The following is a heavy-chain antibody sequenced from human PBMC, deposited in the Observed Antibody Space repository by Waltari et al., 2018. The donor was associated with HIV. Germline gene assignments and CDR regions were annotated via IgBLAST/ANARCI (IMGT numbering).Heavy chain of an antibody. CDR2: ISTSSSAI. V-gene: IGHV3-48*01. CDR3: ARDRTRYYFDS. J-gene: IGHJ4*02. CDR1: GFRFGSYS. D-gene: IGHD6-6*01. Sequence: EVQLVESGGGLVQPGGSLGLSCTASGFRFGSYSRNWVRQAPGKGLEWVSYISTSSSAIFYADSVKGRFTISRDTAKNSLYLQMNSLRAEDTAVYYCARDRTRYYFDSWGQGTLVTVSS.